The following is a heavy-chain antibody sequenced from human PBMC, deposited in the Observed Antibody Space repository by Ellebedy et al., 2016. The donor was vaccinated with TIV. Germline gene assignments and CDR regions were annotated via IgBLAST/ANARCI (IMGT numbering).Heavy chain of an antibody. CDR2: IFYSGST. CDR1: GGSISSSSYS. CDR3: ARHNPWNTTTPTDPFDY. D-gene: IGHD1-1*01. V-gene: IGHV4-39*01. J-gene: IGHJ4*02. Sequence: SETLSLTXTVSGGSISSSSYSWGWIRQPPGKGLEWIGSIFYSGSTYYNPSLKSRVTMSIDMSKNHFSLKLSSVTVADTAVFYCARHNPWNTTTPTDPFDYWGQGTLVTVSS.